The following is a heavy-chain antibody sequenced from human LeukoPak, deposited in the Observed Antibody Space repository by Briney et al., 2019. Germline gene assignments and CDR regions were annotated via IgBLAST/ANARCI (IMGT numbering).Heavy chain of an antibody. V-gene: IGHV4-59*01. CDR3: ARGIVGATSFDY. D-gene: IGHD1-26*01. CDR2: IYYSGST. Sequence: SETLSLTCAVYGGSFSSYYWSWIRQPPGKGLEWIGHIYYSGSTNYNPSLKSRVTISVDTSKNQFSLKLSSVTAADTAVYYCARGIVGATSFDYWGQGTLVTVSS. CDR1: GGSFSSYY. J-gene: IGHJ4*02.